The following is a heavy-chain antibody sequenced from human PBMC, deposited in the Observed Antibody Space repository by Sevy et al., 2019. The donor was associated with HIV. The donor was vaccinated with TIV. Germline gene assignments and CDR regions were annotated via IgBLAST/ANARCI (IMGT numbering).Heavy chain of an antibody. CDR3: ARENIVVVPAAILDV. J-gene: IGHJ6*04. V-gene: IGHV3-23*01. Sequence: GGSLRLSCAASGFTFSSYAMSWVRQAPGKGLEWVSAISGSGGSTYYADSVKGRFTISRDNSKNTRYLQMNSLRAEDTAVYYCARENIVVVPAAILDVWGKGTTVTVSS. CDR1: GFTFSSYA. D-gene: IGHD2-2*01. CDR2: ISGSGGST.